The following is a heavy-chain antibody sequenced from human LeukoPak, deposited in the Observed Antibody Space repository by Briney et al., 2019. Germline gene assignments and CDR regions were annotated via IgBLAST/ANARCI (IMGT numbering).Heavy chain of an antibody. D-gene: IGHD3-16*01. CDR1: GLTFSNSG. Sequence: GGSLRLSCAASGLTFSNSGMHWVRQAPGKGLEWVAFLRYDGNNKFYTDSVKGRFTISRDNSKNMLYLQMNSLRVEDAAVYYCAKDSIYGGWGNAFDIWGQGTMVTVSS. J-gene: IGHJ3*02. V-gene: IGHV3-30*02. CDR2: LRYDGNNK. CDR3: AKDSIYGGWGNAFDI.